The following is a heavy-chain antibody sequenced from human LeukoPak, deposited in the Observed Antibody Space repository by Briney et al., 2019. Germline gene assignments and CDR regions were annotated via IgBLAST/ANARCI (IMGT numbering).Heavy chain of an antibody. D-gene: IGHD3-10*01. CDR3: AKGSAAAGYYGTTTLDY. Sequence: GGSLRLSCAASEFTFSSYSMNWVRQAPGKGLEWVSSISTSSSFIYYADSVTGRFTISRDNAKNSLYLQMNSLRAEDTALYYCAKGSAAAGYYGTTTLDYWGQGTLVTVSS. J-gene: IGHJ4*02. V-gene: IGHV3-21*04. CDR2: ISTSSSFI. CDR1: EFTFSSYS.